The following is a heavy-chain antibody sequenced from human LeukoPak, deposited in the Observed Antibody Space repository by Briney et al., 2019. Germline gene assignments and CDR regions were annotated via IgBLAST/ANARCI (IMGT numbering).Heavy chain of an antibody. CDR2: IIPIFGTA. CDR1: GGTFSSYA. V-gene: IGHV1-69*13. J-gene: IGHJ6*02. Sequence: SVKVSCKTSGGTFSSYAISWVRQAPGQGLEWMGGIIPIFGTANYAQKFQGRVTITADESTSTAYMELSSLRSEDTAVYYCARGALDSGVLAVTPYYYGMDVWGQGTTVTVSS. CDR3: ARGALDSGVLAVTPYYYGMDV. D-gene: IGHD4-17*01.